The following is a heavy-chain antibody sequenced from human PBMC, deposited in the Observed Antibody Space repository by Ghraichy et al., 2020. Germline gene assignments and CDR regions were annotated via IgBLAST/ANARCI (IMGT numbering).Heavy chain of an antibody. V-gene: IGHV3-7*01. J-gene: IGHJ6*02. CDR1: GFTFSSHW. CDR2: INEDGSEQ. Sequence: GGSLRLSCAASGFTFSSHWMSWVRRTPGKGLEWVANINEDGSEQYYLDSVKGRFTISRDNARDSLHLQMNSLRVEDTAVYYCARDAHDDWNGLDVWGHGTTVTISS. D-gene: IGHD1-1*01. CDR3: ARDAHDDWNGLDV.